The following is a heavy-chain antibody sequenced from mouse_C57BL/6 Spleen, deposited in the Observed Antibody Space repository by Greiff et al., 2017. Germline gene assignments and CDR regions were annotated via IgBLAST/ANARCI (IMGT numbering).Heavy chain of an antibody. V-gene: IGHV1-55*01. D-gene: IGHD1-1*01. J-gene: IGHJ2*01. Sequence: QVQLQQPGAELVKPGASVKMSCKASGYTFTSYWITWVKQRPGQGLEWIGDIYPGSGSTNYNEKFKSKATLTVDTSSSTASMQLSSLTSEDSAVYDWARGGDYYGSSPSFDYWGQGTTLTVSS. CDR2: IYPGSGST. CDR1: GYTFTSYW. CDR3: ARGGDYYGSSPSFDY.